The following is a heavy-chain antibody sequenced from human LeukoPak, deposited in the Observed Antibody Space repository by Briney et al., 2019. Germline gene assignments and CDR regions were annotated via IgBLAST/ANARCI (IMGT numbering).Heavy chain of an antibody. Sequence: TSETLSLTCTVSGGSISSSSYYWGWIRQPPGKGLEWIGSIYYSGSTYYNPSLKSRVTISVDTSKNQFSLKLSSVTAADTAVYYCARDGGQLRYYDILTGYYRPRLLDYWGQGTLVTVSS. CDR3: ARDGGQLRYYDILTGYYRPRLLDY. CDR2: IYYSGST. J-gene: IGHJ4*02. CDR1: GGSISSSSYY. D-gene: IGHD3-9*01. V-gene: IGHV4-39*07.